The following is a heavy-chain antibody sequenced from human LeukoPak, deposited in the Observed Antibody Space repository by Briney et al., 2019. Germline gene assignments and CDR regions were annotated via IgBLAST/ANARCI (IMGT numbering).Heavy chain of an antibody. CDR3: ARVWGSGSVGNIEPGIFEY. J-gene: IGHJ4*02. CDR1: GGSISSYY. V-gene: IGHV4-59*01. CDR2: IYYSGST. Sequence: SETLSLTCTVSGGSISSYYWSWIRQPPGKGLEWIGYIYYSGSTNYNPPLKSRVTISVDTSKNQFSLRLSSVTAADTAVYYCARVWGSGSVGNIEPGIFEYWGQGTLVTVSS. D-gene: IGHD1-26*01.